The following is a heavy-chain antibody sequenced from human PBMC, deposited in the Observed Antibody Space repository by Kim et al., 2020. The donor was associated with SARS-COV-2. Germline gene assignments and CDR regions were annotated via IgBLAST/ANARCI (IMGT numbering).Heavy chain of an antibody. J-gene: IGHJ6*02. CDR3: ARGEPWYSSSWYYYYGMDV. V-gene: IGHV7-4-1*02. CDR2: INTNTGNP. D-gene: IGHD6-13*01. CDR1: GYTFTSYA. Sequence: ASVKVSCKASGYTFTSYAMNWVRQAPGQGLEWMGWINTNTGNPTYAQGFTGRFVFSLDTSVSTAYLQISSLKAEDTAVYYCARGEPWYSSSWYYYYGMDVWGQGTTVPVSS.